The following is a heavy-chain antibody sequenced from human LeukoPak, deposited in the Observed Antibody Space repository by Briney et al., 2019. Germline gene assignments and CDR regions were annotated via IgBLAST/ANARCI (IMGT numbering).Heavy chain of an antibody. CDR3: AKHSSSWDPGFDY. D-gene: IGHD6-13*01. J-gene: IGHJ4*02. CDR2: IRYDGSNK. CDR1: GFTFSSYG. V-gene: IGHV3-30*02. Sequence: GGSLRLSCAASGFTFSSYGMRWVRQAPGKGLEWVAFIRYDGSNKYYADSVKGRFTISRDNSKNTLYLQMNSLRAEDTAVYYCAKHSSSWDPGFDYWGQGTLVTVSS.